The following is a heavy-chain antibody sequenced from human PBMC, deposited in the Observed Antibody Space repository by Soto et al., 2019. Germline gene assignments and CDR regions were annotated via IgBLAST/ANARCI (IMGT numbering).Heavy chain of an antibody. CDR2: ISGSGGST. V-gene: IGHV3-23*01. Sequence: GGSLRLSCAASGFTFSSYAMSWVRQAPGKGLEWVSAISGSGGSTYYADSVKGRFTISRDNSKNTLYLQMNSLRAEDTAVYYCAKDLGSGNLKGMDVWGQGTTVTVSS. CDR1: GFTFSSYA. D-gene: IGHD3-10*01. CDR3: AKDLGSGNLKGMDV. J-gene: IGHJ6*02.